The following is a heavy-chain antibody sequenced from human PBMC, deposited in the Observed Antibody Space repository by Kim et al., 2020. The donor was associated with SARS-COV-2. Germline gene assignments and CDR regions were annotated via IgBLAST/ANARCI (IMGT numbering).Heavy chain of an antibody. Sequence: DSVEGRFTISRDNSKNTLYLQMNCLRAEDTAVYYCARGGYGSGSPESFDIWGQGTMVTVSS. CDR3: ARGGYGSGSPESFDI. D-gene: IGHD3-10*01. V-gene: IGHV3-66*01. J-gene: IGHJ3*02.